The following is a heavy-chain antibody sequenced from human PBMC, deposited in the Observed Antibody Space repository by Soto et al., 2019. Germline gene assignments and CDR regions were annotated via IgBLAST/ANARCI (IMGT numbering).Heavy chain of an antibody. V-gene: IGHV3-30-3*01. J-gene: IGHJ4*02. CDR1: GFTFSSYA. CDR2: IAYGGSKK. CDR3: ALARGYSYGYFL. Sequence: QVQLVESGGGVVQPGRSLRLSCAASGFTFSSYAMHWVRQAPGKRLEWVAVIAYGGSKKYYADSVKGRFTISRDNSKNTLYLHMNSLRAEDTAVYYCALARGYSYGYFLWGQGTLVTVSS. D-gene: IGHD5-18*01.